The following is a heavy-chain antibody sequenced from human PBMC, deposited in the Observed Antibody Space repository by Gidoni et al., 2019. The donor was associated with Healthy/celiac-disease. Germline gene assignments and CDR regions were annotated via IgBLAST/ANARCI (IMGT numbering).Heavy chain of an antibody. CDR3: AQDRGEGSGWSKGMDV. J-gene: IGHJ6*02. D-gene: IGHD6-19*01. CDR2: ISRDSGSM. CDR1: GFTFGDYA. Sequence: EVQLVESGGGLVKHGGSLRLSCGASGFTFGDYAMHWVRRAPGKGLGWVSGISRDSGSMCHAESVHGRFTISRDNAKNSLYLQMNSLRAEDTALYCCAQDRGEGSGWSKGMDVWGPGTTVTVSS. V-gene: IGHV3-9*01.